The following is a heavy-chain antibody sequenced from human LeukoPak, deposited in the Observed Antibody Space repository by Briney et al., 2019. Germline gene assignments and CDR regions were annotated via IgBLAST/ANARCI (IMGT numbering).Heavy chain of an antibody. CDR3: ARGGDFWSGYSFDY. Sequence: SETLSLTCTVSGGSISSYYWSWIRQPPGKGLEWIGRINSSGSTNYNPSLKSPVTISLDTSKNQFSLKLSSVTAADTAVYYCARGGDFWSGYSFDYWGQGTLVTVSS. D-gene: IGHD3-3*01. J-gene: IGHJ4*02. CDR2: INSSGST. CDR1: GGSISSYY. V-gene: IGHV4-4*08.